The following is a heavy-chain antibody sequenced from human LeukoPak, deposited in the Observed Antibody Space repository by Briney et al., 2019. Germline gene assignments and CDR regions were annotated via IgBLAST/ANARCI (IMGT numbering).Heavy chain of an antibody. V-gene: IGHV5-51*01. J-gene: IGHJ4*02. D-gene: IGHD3-22*01. Sequence: GESLKISCKGSGYSFTSYWIGWVRQMPGKGREWMGIIYPGDSDTRYSPSFQGQVTISADKSISTAYLQWSSLKPSDTGMYYCARCGRDYYDGSDSWGQGTLVTVSS. CDR2: IYPGDSDT. CDR3: ARCGRDYYDGSDS. CDR1: GYSFTSYW.